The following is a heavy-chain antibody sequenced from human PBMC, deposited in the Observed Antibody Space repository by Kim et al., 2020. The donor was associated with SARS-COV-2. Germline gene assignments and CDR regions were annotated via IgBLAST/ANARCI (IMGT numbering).Heavy chain of an antibody. D-gene: IGHD5-18*01. CDR1: GGSFSGYY. CDR2: INHSGST. Sequence: SETLSLTCAVYGGSFSGYYWSWIRQPPGKGLEWIGEINHSGSTNYNPSLKSRVTISVDTSKNQFSLKLSSVTAADTAVYYCATGGDTALDYWGQGTLVTVSS. J-gene: IGHJ4*02. CDR3: ATGGDTALDY. V-gene: IGHV4-34*01.